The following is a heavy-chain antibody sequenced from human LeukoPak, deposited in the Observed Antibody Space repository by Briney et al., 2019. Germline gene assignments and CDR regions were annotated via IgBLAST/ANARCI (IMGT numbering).Heavy chain of an antibody. J-gene: IGHJ5*02. D-gene: IGHD3-10*01. CDR3: ARGCVVRGVITSHTFDP. CDR2: IYYSGST. CDR1: GGSISSGGYY. V-gene: IGHV4-31*03. Sequence: PSETLSLTCTVSGGSISSGGYYWSWIRQHPGKGLEWIGYIYYSGSTYYNPSLKSRVTISVDTSKNQFSLKLSSVTAADTAVYYCARGCVVRGVITSHTFDPWGQGTLVIVSS.